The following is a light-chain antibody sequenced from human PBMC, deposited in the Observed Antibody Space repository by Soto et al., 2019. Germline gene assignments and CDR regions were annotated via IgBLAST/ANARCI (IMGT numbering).Light chain of an antibody. CDR2: DSD. J-gene: IGLJ2*01. CDR1: SANIGGNY. Sequence: QSVLTQPPSVSAAPGQKVTISCSGSSANIGGNYVSWYQHIPGTAPKLVIYDSDKRPSEIPDRVSGSKSGTSATLDITGLQTGDEADYYCGAWDGSLSVVLFGGGTKLTVL. V-gene: IGLV1-51*01. CDR3: GAWDGSLSVVL.